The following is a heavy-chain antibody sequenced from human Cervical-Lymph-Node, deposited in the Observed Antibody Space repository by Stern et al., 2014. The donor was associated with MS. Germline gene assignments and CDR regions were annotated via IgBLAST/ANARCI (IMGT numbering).Heavy chain of an antibody. V-gene: IGHV1-2*02. CDR3: ARISLGSGIDY. Sequence: QVQLVQSGAEVKKPGASVKVTCKASENTFTGYYIHWVRQAPGQGLEWMGWINPNSGATNYAQRCRDRVSLTSDTSNTLAYMELDRLTSDDTAEYYCARISLGSGIDYWGQGALVTVSS. CDR1: ENTFTGYY. J-gene: IGHJ4*02. D-gene: IGHD1-26*01. CDR2: INPNSGAT.